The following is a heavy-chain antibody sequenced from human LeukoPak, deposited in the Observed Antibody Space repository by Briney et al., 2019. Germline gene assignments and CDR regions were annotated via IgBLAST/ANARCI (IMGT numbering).Heavy chain of an antibody. V-gene: IGHV3-7*03. CDR1: GFTFSRYW. J-gene: IGHJ4*02. D-gene: IGHD1-1*01. CDR2: IKEDGSEK. Sequence: GGSLRLSCAASGFTFSRYWMSWVRQAPGKGLEWVANIKEDGSEKYYVDSVKGRFTISRDNAKNSLYLQMNSLRAEDTAVYYCARGGGDNWNDYFDYWGQATLVTVSS. CDR3: ARGGGDNWNDYFDY.